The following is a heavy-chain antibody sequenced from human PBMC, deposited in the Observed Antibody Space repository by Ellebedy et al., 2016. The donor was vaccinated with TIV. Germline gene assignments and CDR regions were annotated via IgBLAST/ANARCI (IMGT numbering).Heavy chain of an antibody. CDR3: TTDSMMTTVSAYPVDY. J-gene: IGHJ4*02. V-gene: IGHV3-7*05. CDR1: GFTFSSYW. Sequence: GESLKISCAASGFTFSSYWMNWVRQAPGKGLEWVANIKQNGSEKYYVDSVKGRFTISRDNAKNSLYLQMNSLKIEDTAVYYCTTDSMMTTVSAYPVDYWGQGTLVTVSS. CDR2: IKQNGSEK. D-gene: IGHD4-17*01.